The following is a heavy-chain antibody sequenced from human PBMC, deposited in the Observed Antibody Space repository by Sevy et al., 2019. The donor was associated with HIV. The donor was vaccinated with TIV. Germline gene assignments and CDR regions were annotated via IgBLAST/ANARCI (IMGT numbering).Heavy chain of an antibody. CDR3: AREIAAAGSY. CDR2: IKQDGSKK. J-gene: IGHJ4*02. D-gene: IGHD6-13*01. V-gene: IGHV3-7*01. CDR1: GFTFSSYW. Sequence: GGSLRLSCAASGFTFSSYWMTWVRQAPGKGLEWVANIKQDGSKKYYVDSLKGRFTISRDNAKNSVYPQMNGLRAEDTAVYYCAREIAAAGSYWGQGTLVTVSS.